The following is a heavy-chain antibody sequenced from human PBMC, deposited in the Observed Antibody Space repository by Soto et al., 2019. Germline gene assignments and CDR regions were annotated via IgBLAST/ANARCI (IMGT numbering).Heavy chain of an antibody. J-gene: IGHJ4*02. CDR3: AKAGATYYGYSSSWASDY. CDR1: GFTFSSYG. Sequence: GGSLRLSCAASGFTFSSYGMHWVRQAPGKGLEWVAVISYDGSNKYYADSVKGRFTISRDNSKNTLYLQMNSLRAEDTAVYYCAKAGATYYGYSSSWASDYWGQGTLVTVSS. D-gene: IGHD6-13*01. CDR2: ISYDGSNK. V-gene: IGHV3-30*18.